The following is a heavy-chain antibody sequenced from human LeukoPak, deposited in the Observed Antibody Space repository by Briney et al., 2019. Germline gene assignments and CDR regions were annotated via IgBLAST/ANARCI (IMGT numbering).Heavy chain of an antibody. V-gene: IGHV3-48*03. CDR1: GFTFSSYE. CDR3: VRDTYYGSGRFDY. Sequence: GGSLRLSCAASGFTFSSYEMNWVRQAPGKGLEWVSYISSSGLTIYYADSVKGRFTISRDNAKNSLYLQMNSLRAEDTAVHYCVRDTYYGSGRFDYWGQGTLVTVSS. D-gene: IGHD3-10*01. J-gene: IGHJ4*02. CDR2: ISSSGLTI.